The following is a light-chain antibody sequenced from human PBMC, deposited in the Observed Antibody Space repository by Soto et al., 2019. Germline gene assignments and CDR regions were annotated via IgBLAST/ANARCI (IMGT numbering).Light chain of an antibody. V-gene: IGLV1-51*01. CDR2: DDN. J-gene: IGLJ1*01. Sequence: QSVLTQPPSVSAAPGQKVTISCSGSSSNIGGNSVSWYQQLPGTAPKLLIYDDNKRPSGIPDRVSGSKSGTSATLGITGFQTGDEADYYCGAWDSSLSAYVFGTGTKV. CDR3: GAWDSSLSAYV. CDR1: SSNIGGNS.